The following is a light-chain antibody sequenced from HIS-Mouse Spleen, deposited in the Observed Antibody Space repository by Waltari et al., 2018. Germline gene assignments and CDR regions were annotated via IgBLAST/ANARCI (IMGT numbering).Light chain of an antibody. CDR1: RSNSGSNY. CDR3: AAWDDSLSGV. CDR2: RNN. Sequence: QSVLTQPPSASGTPGQRVTISCSGSRSNSGSNYVYWYQQPPGTAPKLLIYRNNQRPSGVPDRFSGSKSGTSASLAISGLRSEDEADYYCAAWDDSLSGVFGGGTKLTVL. J-gene: IGLJ2*01. V-gene: IGLV1-47*01.